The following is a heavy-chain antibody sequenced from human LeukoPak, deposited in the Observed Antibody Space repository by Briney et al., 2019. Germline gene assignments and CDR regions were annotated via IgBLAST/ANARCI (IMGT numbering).Heavy chain of an antibody. D-gene: IGHD3-22*01. V-gene: IGHV3-7*01. J-gene: IGHJ4*02. CDR1: GFTFSSYW. CDR3: ARVPYYYDSSGYYYYYYFDY. CDR2: IKQGGSEK. Sequence: PGGSLRLSCAASGFTFSSYWMSWVRQAPGKGLEWVANIKQGGSEKYYVDSVKGRFTISRDNAKNSLYLQMSSLRAEDTAVYYCARVPYYYDSSGYYYYYYFDYWGQGTLVTVSS.